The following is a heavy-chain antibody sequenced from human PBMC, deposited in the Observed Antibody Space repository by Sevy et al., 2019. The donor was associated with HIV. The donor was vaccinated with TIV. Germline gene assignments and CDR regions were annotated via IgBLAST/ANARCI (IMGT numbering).Heavy chain of an antibody. Sequence: GGSLRLSCAASGFTFSSSGMHWLRQAPGNGLEWVTFIGHDANNQQYADSVKGRFAISRDNSKNTIYLQMHSLRVEDTAGYYGAKDLWYCMDVWGKGTTVTVSS. CDR1: GFTFSSSG. J-gene: IGHJ6*03. D-gene: IGHD3-10*01. V-gene: IGHV3-30*02. CDR3: AKDLWYCMDV. CDR2: IGHDANNQ.